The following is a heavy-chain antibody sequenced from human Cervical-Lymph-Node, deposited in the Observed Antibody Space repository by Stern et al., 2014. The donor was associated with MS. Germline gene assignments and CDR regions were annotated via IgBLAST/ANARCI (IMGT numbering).Heavy chain of an antibody. CDR2: IWYDGSNR. CDR1: GFTFSSSG. CDR3: AREGGNTAEYFQH. Sequence: MQLVESGGGVVQPGRSLRLSCAASGFTFSSSGLHWVRQAPGKGLEWLAIIWYDGSNRYYAGSVKGRFTISRDNSKNTLYLQMNSLRADDTAVYYCAREGGNTAEYFQHWGQGTLVTVSS. J-gene: IGHJ1*01. D-gene: IGHD4-23*01. V-gene: IGHV3-33*01.